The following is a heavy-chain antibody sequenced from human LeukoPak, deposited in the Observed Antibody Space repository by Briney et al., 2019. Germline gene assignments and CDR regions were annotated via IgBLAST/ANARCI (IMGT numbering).Heavy chain of an antibody. V-gene: IGHV1-18*01. D-gene: IGHD3-3*01. J-gene: IGHJ4*02. CDR2: ISSYNGNT. CDR3: ARDSTSRITIFGVALSLDY. Sequence: ASVKVSCKASRYTFTSYGISWVRQAPGQGLEWMGWISSYNGNTNYAQKLQGRVTMTTDTSTSTAYMELRSLRSDDTAVYYCARDSTSRITIFGVALSLDYWGQGTLVTVSS. CDR1: RYTFTSYG.